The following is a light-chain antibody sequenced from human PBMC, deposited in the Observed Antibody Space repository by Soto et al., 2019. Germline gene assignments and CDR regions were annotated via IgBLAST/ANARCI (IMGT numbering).Light chain of an antibody. CDR2: DVS. CDR1: SSDVGGYDY. Sequence: QSVLTQPPSASGSPGQSVAISCTGTSSDVGGYDYVSWYQQHPGKAPKLTIYDVSKRPSGVPDRFSGSKSGNTASLTVSGLQAEDEADYYCSSYSGTYIVFGTGTKVTVL. J-gene: IGLJ1*01. V-gene: IGLV2-8*01. CDR3: SSYSGTYIV.